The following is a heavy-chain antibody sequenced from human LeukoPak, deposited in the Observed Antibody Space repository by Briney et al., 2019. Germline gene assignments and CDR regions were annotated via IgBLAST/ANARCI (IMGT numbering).Heavy chain of an antibody. CDR1: GYSFTSYW. V-gene: IGHV5-10-1*01. Sequence: GESLKISCKGSGYSFTSYWISWVRQMPGKGLAWMGRIDPSDSYTNYSPSFQGHVTISADKSINTAYLQWSSLKASDTAMYYCARIPYSSGWYYFDYWGQGTLVTVSS. CDR2: IDPSDSYT. J-gene: IGHJ4*02. CDR3: ARIPYSSGWYYFDY. D-gene: IGHD6-19*01.